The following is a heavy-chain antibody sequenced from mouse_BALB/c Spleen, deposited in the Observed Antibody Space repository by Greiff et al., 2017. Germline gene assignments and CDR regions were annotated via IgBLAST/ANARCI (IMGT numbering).Heavy chain of an antibody. Sequence: VQLQQSGAELARPGASVKLSCKASGYTFTSYWMQWVKQRPGQGLEWIGAIYPGDGDTRYTQKFKGKATVTADKSSSTAYMQLSSLASEDSAVYYCARNYYRYSFAYWGQGTLVTVSA. CDR1: GYTFTSYW. D-gene: IGHD2-14*01. CDR3: ARNYYRYSFAY. CDR2: IYPGDGDT. J-gene: IGHJ3*01. V-gene: IGHV1-87*01.